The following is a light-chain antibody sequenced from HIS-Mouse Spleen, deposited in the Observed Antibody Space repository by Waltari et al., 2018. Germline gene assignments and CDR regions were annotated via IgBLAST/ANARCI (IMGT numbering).Light chain of an antibody. CDR1: NIGSKS. CDR3: KVWDSSSDHVV. CDR2: EHS. J-gene: IGLJ2*01. Sequence: SYVLTQPPSVSVAPGKTARITCGGNNIGSKSGHWYQQKPGQAPVLVVYEHSDRHSGSHELFSGSNPGTTATLTISRVEAGDAADYYCKVWDSSSDHVVFGGGTKLTVL. V-gene: IGLV3-21*03.